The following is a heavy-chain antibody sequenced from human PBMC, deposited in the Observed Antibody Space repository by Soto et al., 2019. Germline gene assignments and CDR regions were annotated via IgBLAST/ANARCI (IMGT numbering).Heavy chain of an antibody. CDR1: GFTVTINY. CDR3: HGYGY. V-gene: IGHV3-53*01. CDR2: IYSGGST. Sequence: EVQVVESGGGLIQPGGSLRLSCAVSGFTVTINYMSWVRQAPGKGLEWVSVIYSGGSTYYADSVKGRFTISRDTSKNPLYLQMNSVGGEDTAVYYCHGYGYWGQGTLVTVSS. J-gene: IGHJ4*02. D-gene: IGHD5-12*01.